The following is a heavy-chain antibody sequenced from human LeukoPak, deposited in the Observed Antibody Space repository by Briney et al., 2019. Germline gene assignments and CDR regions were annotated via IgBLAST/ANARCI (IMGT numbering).Heavy chain of an antibody. D-gene: IGHD3-3*01. CDR3: ARDYDFWSGYLGFDY. Sequence: ASVKVSCKASGYTFTSYYMHWVRQAPGQGLEWMGWISAYNGNTNYAQKLQGRVTMTTDTSTSTAYMELRSLRSDDTAVYYCARDYDFWSGYLGFDYWGQGTLVTVSS. J-gene: IGHJ4*02. CDR2: ISAYNGNT. V-gene: IGHV1-18*04. CDR1: GYTFTSYY.